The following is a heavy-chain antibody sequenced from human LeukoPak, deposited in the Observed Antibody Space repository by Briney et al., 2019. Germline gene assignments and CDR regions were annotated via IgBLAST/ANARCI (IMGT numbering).Heavy chain of an antibody. D-gene: IGHD5-24*01. CDR1: GGTFSSYA. CDR2: ILPIFGTA. CDR3: ARGVDGYNSDAFDI. Sequence: ASVKVSCKASGGTFSSYAISWVRQAPGQGVEWMGRILPIFGTANYAQKFQARLTITTDESTTTAYMELSSLRSEDTAVYYCARGVDGYNSDAFDIWGQGTMVTVSS. J-gene: IGHJ3*02. V-gene: IGHV1-69*05.